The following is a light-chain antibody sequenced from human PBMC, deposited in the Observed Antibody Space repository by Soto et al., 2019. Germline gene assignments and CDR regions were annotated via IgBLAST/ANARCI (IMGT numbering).Light chain of an antibody. CDR1: SSDVGAYNH. CDR2: EVR. J-gene: IGLJ1*01. CDR3: SSYASTSSYV. V-gene: IGLV2-14*01. Sequence: QSALTQPASVSGSPGQSITISCTGTSSDVGAYNHVSWYQQHPGKAPKLMIYEVRNRPSGVSDRFSDSKSGNTASLTISGLQAEDEADYSCSSYASTSSYVFGTGTKLTVL.